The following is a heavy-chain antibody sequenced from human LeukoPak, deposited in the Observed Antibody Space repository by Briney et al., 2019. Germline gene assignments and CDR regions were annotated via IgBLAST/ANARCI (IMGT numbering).Heavy chain of an antibody. J-gene: IGHJ4*02. V-gene: IGHV3-23*01. Sequence: GGSLRLSCAASGIMFSSYAMSWVRQAPGKGLEWVSAIIGSGGTTDYADSVKGRFTISRDNSRNTLYLQMNSLRAEDTAVYYCAKGSQYSSSWSDYWGQGTLVTVSS. D-gene: IGHD6-13*01. CDR3: AKGSQYSSSWSDY. CDR1: GIMFSSYA. CDR2: IIGSGGTT.